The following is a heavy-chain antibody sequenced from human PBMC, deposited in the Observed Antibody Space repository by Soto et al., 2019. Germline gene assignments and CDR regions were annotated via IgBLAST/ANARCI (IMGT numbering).Heavy chain of an antibody. D-gene: IGHD2-21*01. CDR2: IYESGTI. CDR1: GGSIGGAGYS. J-gene: IGHJ5*02. Sequence: PSGTLSLTCAVSGGSIGGAGYSWSWIRQPPGGGLDWIGYIYESGTILYNPSLKTRLTISLNWSDKQFSLTLNSVTAADTAVYYSASAQFYSGAANYHNLMSDPWGKRTQVPVSS. V-gene: IGHV4-30-2*01. CDR3: ASAQFYSGAANYHNLMSDP.